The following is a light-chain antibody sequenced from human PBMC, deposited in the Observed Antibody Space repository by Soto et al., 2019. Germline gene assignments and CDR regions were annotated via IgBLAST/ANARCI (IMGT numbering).Light chain of an antibody. Sequence: ILLTQSPATLVFSRGERATLSCRASQSVSSYLAWYQQKPGQPPRLLIYDASNRATGIPARFSGSGSGTDFTLTICSLEPEDFAVYYCQQRSNWPITFGQGTRLEIK. CDR2: DAS. CDR1: QSVSSY. CDR3: QQRSNWPIT. J-gene: IGKJ5*01. V-gene: IGKV3-11*01.